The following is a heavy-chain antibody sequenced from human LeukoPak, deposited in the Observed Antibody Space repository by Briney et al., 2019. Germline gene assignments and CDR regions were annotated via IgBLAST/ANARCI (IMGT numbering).Heavy chain of an antibody. CDR3: ARLNSYVAFDI. CDR1: GYTYTSYD. V-gene: IGHV1-8*03. Sequence: ASVKVSCKASGYTYTSYDINWVRQATGQGLEWMGWMNPNSGNTGYAQKFQGRVTITRNTSISTAYMELSSLRSEDTAVYYCARLNSYVAFDIWGQGTMVTVSS. CDR2: MNPNSGNT. D-gene: IGHD5-18*01. J-gene: IGHJ3*02.